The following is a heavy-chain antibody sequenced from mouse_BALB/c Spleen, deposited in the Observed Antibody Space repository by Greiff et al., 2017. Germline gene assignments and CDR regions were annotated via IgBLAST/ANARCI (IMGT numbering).Heavy chain of an antibody. CDR2: ISYSGST. CDR1: GYSITSDYA. D-gene: IGHD2-3*01. Sequence: EVKLMESGPGLVKPSQSLSLTCTVTGYSITSDYAWNWIRQFPGNKLEWMGYISYSGSTSYNPSLKSRISITRDTSKNQFFLQLNSVTTEDTATYYCARQMGAMDYWGQGTSVTVSS. J-gene: IGHJ4*01. V-gene: IGHV3-2*02. CDR3: ARQMGAMDY.